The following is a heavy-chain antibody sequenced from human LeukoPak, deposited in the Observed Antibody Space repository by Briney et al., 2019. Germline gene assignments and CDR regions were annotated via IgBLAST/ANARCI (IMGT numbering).Heavy chain of an antibody. CDR1: GGSINSYY. J-gene: IGHJ5*02. D-gene: IGHD3-10*01. CDR2: IYYSGST. V-gene: IGHV4-59*01. CDR3: ARATGP. Sequence: SETLSLTCTVSGGSINSYYWSWIRQPPGKGLEWIGYIYYSGSTNYNPSLKSRVTISVDTSKNQFSLKLSSVTAADTAVYYCARATGPWGQGTLVTVSS.